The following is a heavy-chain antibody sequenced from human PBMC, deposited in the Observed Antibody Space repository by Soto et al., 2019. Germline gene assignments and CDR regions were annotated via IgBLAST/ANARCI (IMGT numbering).Heavy chain of an antibody. V-gene: IGHV4-34*01. Sequence: SETLSLTCAVYGGSFSGYYWSWIRQPPGKGLEWIGEINHSGSTNYNPSLKSRVTISVDTSKNQFSLKLSSVTAADTAVYYCARMAVMTTELDYWGQGTLVTVSS. J-gene: IGHJ4*02. CDR1: GGSFSGYY. D-gene: IGHD4-4*01. CDR2: INHSGST. CDR3: ARMAVMTTELDY.